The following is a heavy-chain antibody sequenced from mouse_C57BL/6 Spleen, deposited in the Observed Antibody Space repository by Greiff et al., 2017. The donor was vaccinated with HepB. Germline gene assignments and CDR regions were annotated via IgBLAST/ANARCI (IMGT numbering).Heavy chain of an antibody. V-gene: IGHV1-55*01. CDR2: IYPGSGST. CDR1: GYTFTSYW. J-gene: IGHJ2*01. CDR3: ARWGLPFDY. Sequence: QVQLKQPGAELVKPGASVKMSCKASGYTFTSYWITWVKQRPGQGLEWIGDIYPGSGSTNYNEKFKSKATRTVDTSSSTAYMQLSSLTSEDSAVYYCARWGLPFDYWGQGTTLTVSS. D-gene: IGHD2-4*01.